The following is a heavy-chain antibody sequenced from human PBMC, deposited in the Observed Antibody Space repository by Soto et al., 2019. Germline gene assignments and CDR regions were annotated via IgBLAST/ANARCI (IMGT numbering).Heavy chain of an antibody. CDR2: IYYSGST. D-gene: IGHD1-26*01. CDR3: ARDPIVGATIGAFDI. Sequence: QVQLQESGPGLVKPSQTLSLTCTVSGGSISSGDYYWSGIRQPPGKGLEWIGYIYYSGSTYYNPSLKSRVTISVDTSKNQFSLKLSSVTAADTAVYYCARDPIVGATIGAFDIWGQGTMVTVSS. V-gene: IGHV4-30-4*01. CDR1: GGSISSGDYY. J-gene: IGHJ3*02.